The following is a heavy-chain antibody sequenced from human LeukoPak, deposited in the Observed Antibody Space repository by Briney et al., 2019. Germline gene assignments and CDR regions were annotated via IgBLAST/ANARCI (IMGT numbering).Heavy chain of an antibody. Sequence: PGGSLRLXCAASGLASSSYTMHWVRQAPGKGLEWVSYISSSSSAIYYADSVKGRFTISRDNAKSSLYLQMNSLRAEDTAVYYCARGPCSGGSCRYYFDYWGQGTLVTVSS. CDR2: ISSSSSAI. D-gene: IGHD2-15*01. CDR1: GLASSSYT. J-gene: IGHJ4*02. V-gene: IGHV3-48*01. CDR3: ARGPCSGGSCRYYFDY.